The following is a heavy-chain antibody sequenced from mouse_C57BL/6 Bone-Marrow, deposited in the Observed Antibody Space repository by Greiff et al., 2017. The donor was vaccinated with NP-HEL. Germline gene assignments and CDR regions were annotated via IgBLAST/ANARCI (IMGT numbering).Heavy chain of an antibody. CDR1: GYSITSGYY. V-gene: IGHV3-6*01. CDR3: AREGWDGDDY. CDR2: ISYDGSN. Sequence: EVQLQQSGPGLVKPSQSLSLTCSVTGYSITSGYYWNWIRQFPGNKLEWMGYISYDGSNNYNPSLKNRISITRDTSKNQFFLKLNSVTTEDTATYYCAREGWDGDDYWGQGTTLTVSS. D-gene: IGHD4-1*01. J-gene: IGHJ2*01.